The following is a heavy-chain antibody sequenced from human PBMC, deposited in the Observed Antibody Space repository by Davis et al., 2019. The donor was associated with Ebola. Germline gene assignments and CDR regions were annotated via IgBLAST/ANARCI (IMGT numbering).Heavy chain of an antibody. J-gene: IGHJ4*02. Sequence: SVKVSCKASGGTFSSYAISWVRQAPGQGLEWMGGIIPIFGTANYAQKFQGRVTMTTDTSTSTAYMELRSLRSDDTAVYYCAREIAARPIDYWGQGTLVTVSS. CDR2: IIPIFGTA. D-gene: IGHD6-6*01. V-gene: IGHV1-69*05. CDR1: GGTFSSYA. CDR3: AREIAARPIDY.